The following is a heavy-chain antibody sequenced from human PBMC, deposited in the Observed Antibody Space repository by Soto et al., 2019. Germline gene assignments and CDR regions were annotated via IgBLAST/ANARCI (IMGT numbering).Heavy chain of an antibody. CDR3: ASGATILRFDP. J-gene: IGHJ5*02. CDR1: GGSISSYY. V-gene: IGHV4-59*01. CDR2: IYYSGST. D-gene: IGHD1-26*01. Sequence: PSETLSLTCTVSGGSISSYYWSWIRQPPGKGLEWIGYIYYSGSTNYNPSLKSRVTISVDTSKNQFSLKLSSVTAADTAVYYCASGATILRFDPWGQGTLVTVS.